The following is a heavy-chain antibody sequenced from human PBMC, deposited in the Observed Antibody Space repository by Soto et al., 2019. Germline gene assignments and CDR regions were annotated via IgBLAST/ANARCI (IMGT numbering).Heavy chain of an antibody. J-gene: IGHJ4*02. CDR3: ARESAGRDEFQSSGDFDY. Sequence: QVQLVQSGAEVKKPGASVKVSCKASGYFFASYSMHWVRQAPGQGLEWMGMINPSVGSTSYVEKCQGRVTMTRETSTSTVYMEVSGLRSEDTAVYYCARESAGRDEFQSSGDFDYWGQGTLVTVSS. CDR1: GYFFASYS. V-gene: IGHV1-46*01. D-gene: IGHD2-15*01. CDR2: INPSVGST.